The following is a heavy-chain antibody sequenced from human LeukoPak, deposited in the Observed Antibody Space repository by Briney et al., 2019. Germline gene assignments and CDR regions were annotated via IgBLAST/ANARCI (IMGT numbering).Heavy chain of an antibody. V-gene: IGHV1-18*04. CDR2: ISAYNGNT. Sequence: ASVKVSCKASGYTFTVYYMHWVRQAPGQGLEWMGWISAYNGNTNYAQKLQGRVTMTTDTSTSTAYMELRSLRSDDTAVYYCARAKVTASPHDYWGQGTLVTVSS. J-gene: IGHJ4*02. CDR3: ARAKVTASPHDY. CDR1: GYTFTVYY. D-gene: IGHD2-21*02.